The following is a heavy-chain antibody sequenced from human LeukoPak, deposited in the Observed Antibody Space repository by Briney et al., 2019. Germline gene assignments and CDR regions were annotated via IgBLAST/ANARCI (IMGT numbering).Heavy chain of an antibody. V-gene: IGHV3-74*01. J-gene: IGHJ4*02. CDR3: ARLDASRREGYNSNYFDY. CDR1: GFTLSSYW. CDR2: INSDGSST. Sequence: PGGSLRLSCAASGFTLSSYWMHWVRQAPGKGLVWVSRINSDGSSTTYADSVKGRFTISRDNAKNTLYLQMNSLRAEDTAVYYCARLDASRREGYNSNYFDYWGQGTLVTVSS. D-gene: IGHD5-24*01.